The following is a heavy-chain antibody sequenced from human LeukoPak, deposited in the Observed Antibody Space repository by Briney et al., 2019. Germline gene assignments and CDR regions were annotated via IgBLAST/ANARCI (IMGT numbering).Heavy chain of an antibody. CDR3: ARGGITVSFDY. Sequence: ASVKVSCTASGYTFTSYDINWVRQAPGQGLEWMGWMNPNSGNTGYAQRFQGRDTMTRNTSISTAYMELSSLRSEDTAVYYCARGGITVSFDYWGQGTLVTVSS. D-gene: IGHD4-11*01. V-gene: IGHV1-8*01. CDR1: GYTFTSYD. CDR2: MNPNSGNT. J-gene: IGHJ4*02.